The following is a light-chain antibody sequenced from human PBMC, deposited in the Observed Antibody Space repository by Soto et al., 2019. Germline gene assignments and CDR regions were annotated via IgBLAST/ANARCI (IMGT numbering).Light chain of an antibody. CDR3: SSYTRGSSAV. J-gene: IGLJ7*01. V-gene: IGLV2-14*02. CDR2: EVN. Sequence: QSALTQPASVSGSPGQSITISCTGTSSDVGSYNLVSWYQQHPGKAPKLMIYEVNKRPSGVSSRFSGSKSGNTASLTISGLQAEDEADYYCSSYTRGSSAVFGGGTQLTVL. CDR1: SSDVGSYNL.